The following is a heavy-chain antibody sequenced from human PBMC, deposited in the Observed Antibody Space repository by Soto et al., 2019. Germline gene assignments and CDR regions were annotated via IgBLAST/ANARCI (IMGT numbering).Heavy chain of an antibody. J-gene: IGHJ6*02. CDR3: ARAVYCGADCYSSGMAV. Sequence: QVQVVQSGAEVKKPGASVKISCKTSGYSFTDDYLHWVRQAPGQGREWVGWINPHSGSTNFAQKFLGRVSMTRDTSISTAYMELFSLTSDDTAIYYCARAVYCGADCYSSGMAVWGQGTTVTVSS. V-gene: IGHV1-2*02. D-gene: IGHD2-21*02. CDR1: GYSFTDDY. CDR2: INPHSGST.